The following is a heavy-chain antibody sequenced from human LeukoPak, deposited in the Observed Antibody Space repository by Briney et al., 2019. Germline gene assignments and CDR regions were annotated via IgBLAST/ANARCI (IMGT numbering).Heavy chain of an antibody. CDR3: ARAYDHGNYYYYMDV. V-gene: IGHV1-2*02. Sequence: ASVKVSCKASGYTFTGYYMHWVRQAPGQGLEWMGWNNPNSGGTNYAQKFQGRVTMTRDTSISTAYMELSRLRSDDTAVYYCARAYDHGNYYYYMDVWGKGTTVTVSS. CDR2: NNPNSGGT. D-gene: IGHD1-14*01. J-gene: IGHJ6*03. CDR1: GYTFTGYY.